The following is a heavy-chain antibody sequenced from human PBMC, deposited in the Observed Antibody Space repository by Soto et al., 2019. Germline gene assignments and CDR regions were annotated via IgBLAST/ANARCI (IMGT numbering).Heavy chain of an antibody. Sequence: ASVKVSCKASGGTFSSYAISWVRQAPGQGLEWMGGIIPISGTANYAQKFQGRVTITADESTSAAYMELSSLRSEDTAVYYCARSQGSSTSLEIYYYYYYGMDVWGQGTTVTVSS. CDR2: IIPISGTA. D-gene: IGHD2-2*01. CDR3: ARSQGSSTSLEIYYYYYYGMDV. CDR1: GGTFSSYA. V-gene: IGHV1-69*13. J-gene: IGHJ6*02.